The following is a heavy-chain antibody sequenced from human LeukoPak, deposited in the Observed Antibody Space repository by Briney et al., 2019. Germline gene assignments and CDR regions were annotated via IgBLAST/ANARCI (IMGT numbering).Heavy chain of an antibody. D-gene: IGHD4-23*01. J-gene: IGHJ4*02. CDR3: ARDQGGNPIDY. Sequence: PSETLSLTCTVSGGSISSSSYYWGWIRQPPGKGLEWIGSIYYSGSTYYNASLKSRVTISVDTSKNQFSLKLSSVTAADTAVYYCARDQGGNPIDYWGQGTLVTVSS. V-gene: IGHV4-39*07. CDR1: GGSISSSSYY. CDR2: IYYSGST.